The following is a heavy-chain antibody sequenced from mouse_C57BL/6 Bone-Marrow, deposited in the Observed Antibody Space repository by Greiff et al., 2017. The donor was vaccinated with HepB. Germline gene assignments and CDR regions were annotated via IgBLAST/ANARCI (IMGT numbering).Heavy chain of an antibody. CDR3: ARSGYYGRGFAY. CDR1: GYTFTSYG. V-gene: IGHV1-81*01. D-gene: IGHD1-1*01. J-gene: IGHJ3*01. CDR2: IYPRSGNT. Sequence: QVQLQQSGAELARPGASVKLSCKASGYTFTSYGISWVKQRTGQGLEWIGEIYPRSGNTYYNEKFKGKATLTADKSSSTAYMELRSLTSEDSAVYFCARSGYYGRGFAYWGQGTLVTVSA.